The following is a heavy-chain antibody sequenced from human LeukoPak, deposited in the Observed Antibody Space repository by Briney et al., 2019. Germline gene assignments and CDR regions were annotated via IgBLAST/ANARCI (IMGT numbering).Heavy chain of an antibody. CDR2: ISSTNNYI. CDR3: ARDYDSSGSFDY. D-gene: IGHD3-22*01. V-gene: IGHV3-21*01. J-gene: IGHJ4*02. CDR1: GFSFSSYE. Sequence: PGGSLRLSCAASGFSFSSYEVNWVRQTPGKGLEWVSSISSTNNYIYYADSVKGRFTISRDNAKNSLYLQMNGLGAEDTAVYYCARDYDSSGSFDYWGRGTLVAVSS.